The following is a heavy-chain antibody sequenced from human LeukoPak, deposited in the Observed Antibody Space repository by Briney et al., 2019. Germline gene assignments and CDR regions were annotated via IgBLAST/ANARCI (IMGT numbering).Heavy chain of an antibody. Sequence: GESLKIYCKGSGYSFTSYWIGWVRQMPGKGLEWRGIIYPGDSDTRYSPSFQGQVTISADKSISTAYLQWSSLKASDTAMYYCARRFFGLVINPTNDAFDIWGQGTMVTVSS. CDR2: IYPGDSDT. D-gene: IGHD3-3*01. CDR1: GYSFTSYW. J-gene: IGHJ3*02. CDR3: ARRFFGLVINPTNDAFDI. V-gene: IGHV5-51*01.